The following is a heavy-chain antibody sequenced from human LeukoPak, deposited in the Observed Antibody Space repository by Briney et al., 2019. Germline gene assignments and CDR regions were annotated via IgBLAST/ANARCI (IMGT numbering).Heavy chain of an antibody. CDR2: ISAYNGNT. CDR1: GYTFTSYG. V-gene: IGHV1-18*01. CDR3: ARDGYCSGGSCYSYYYYGMDV. Sequence: SSVKVSCKSSGYTFTSYGISWVRRPPGQGLEWMGCISAYNGNTNDAQKLQGRVTMTTDTSTSTAYMELRSLRSDDTAVYYCARDGYCSGGSCYSYYYYGMDVWGQGTTVTVSS. J-gene: IGHJ6*02. D-gene: IGHD2-15*01.